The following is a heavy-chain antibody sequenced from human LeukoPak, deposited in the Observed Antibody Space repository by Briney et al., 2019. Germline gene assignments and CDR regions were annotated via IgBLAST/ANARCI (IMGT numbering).Heavy chain of an antibody. CDR3: ARDRAATQDWVEFDP. Sequence: GESLRLSSAVSGFSVSNYYMNWVRQAPGKGLEWVSLIRGSGETFYADSVKGRFTISRDDSKNTVYLQMNSLRVEGTAEYFCARDRAATQDWVEFDPWGQGTLVTVSS. CDR1: GFSVSNYY. V-gene: IGHV3-66*03. D-gene: IGHD3/OR15-3a*01. J-gene: IGHJ5*02. CDR2: IRGSGET.